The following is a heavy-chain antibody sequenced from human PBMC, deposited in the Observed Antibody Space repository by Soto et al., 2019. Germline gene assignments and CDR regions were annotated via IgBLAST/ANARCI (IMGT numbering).Heavy chain of an antibody. Sequence: PGRSLRLSCAASGFTFSSYGMHWVRQAPGKGLEWVAVIWYDGSNKYYADSVKGRFTISRDNSKNTLYLQMNSLRAEDTAVYYCARGTRGAVRELLARKYYFDSWGQGPLVNVSS. V-gene: IGHV3-33*01. J-gene: IGHJ4*02. CDR1: GFTFSSYG. D-gene: IGHD1-26*01. CDR2: IWYDGSNK. CDR3: ARGTRGAVRELLARKYYFDS.